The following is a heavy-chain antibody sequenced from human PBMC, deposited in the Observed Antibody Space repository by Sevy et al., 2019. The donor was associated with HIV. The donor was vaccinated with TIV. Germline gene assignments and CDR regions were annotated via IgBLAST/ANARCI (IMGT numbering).Heavy chain of an antibody. J-gene: IGHJ6*03. CDR3: ARDQEWPTKTYMDV. V-gene: IGHV3-21*01. CDR2: ISSSSSYI. D-gene: IGHD2-8*01. CDR1: GFTFSSYS. Sequence: GGSLRLSCAASGFTFSSYSMNWVRQAPWKGLEWVSSISSSSSYIYYADSVKGRFTISRDNAKNSLYLQMNSLRAEDTAVYYCARDQEWPTKTYMDVWGKGTTVTVSS.